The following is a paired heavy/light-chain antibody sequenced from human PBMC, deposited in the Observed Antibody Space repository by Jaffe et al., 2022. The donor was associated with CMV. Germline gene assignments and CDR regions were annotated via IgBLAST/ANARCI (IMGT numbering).Light chain of an antibody. CDR3: QQYNSFTWT. J-gene: IGKJ1*01. Sequence: DIQMTQSPSTLSASVGDRVTITCRASQSISSWLAWYQQKAGKAPNLLIYQASSLESGVPSRFSGSGSGTEFTLTISSLQPDDFATYYCQQYNSFTWTFGQGTKVEIK. CDR2: QAS. CDR1: QSISSW. V-gene: IGKV1-5*03.
Heavy chain of an antibody. J-gene: IGHJ5*02. CDR2: IYYSGST. CDR3: ASLLGPSTGYYKGGSWFDP. Sequence: QLQLQESGPGLVKPSETLSLTCTVSGGSISSSSYSWGWIRQPPGKGLEWIGTIYYSGSTYYNPSLKSRVTISVDTSKNQFSLKLSSVTAADTAVYYCASLLGPSTGYYKGGSWFDPWGQGTLVTVSS. D-gene: IGHD3-22*01. V-gene: IGHV4-39*01. CDR1: GGSISSSSYS.